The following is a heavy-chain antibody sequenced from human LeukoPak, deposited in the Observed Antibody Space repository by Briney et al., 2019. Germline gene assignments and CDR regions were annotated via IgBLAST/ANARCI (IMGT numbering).Heavy chain of an antibody. CDR1: GYTFTGYY. D-gene: IGHD6-19*01. V-gene: IGHV1-2*06. J-gene: IGHJ4*02. Sequence: ASVKVSCKASGYTFTGYYMHWVRQAPGQGLEWMGRINPNSGGTNYAQKFQGRVTMTRDTSISTAYMELSRLRSDDTAVYYCARDPRPTHPTIAVAGSDTGYWGQGTLVTVSS. CDR2: INPNSGGT. CDR3: ARDPRPTHPTIAVAGSDTGY.